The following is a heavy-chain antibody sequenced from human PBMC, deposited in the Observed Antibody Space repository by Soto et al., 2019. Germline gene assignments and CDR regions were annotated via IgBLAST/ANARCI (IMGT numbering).Heavy chain of an antibody. CDR1: GGTFSSYA. J-gene: IGHJ4*02. Sequence: QVQLVQSGAEVKKPGSSVKVSCKASGGTFSSYAISWVRQAPGQGLEWMGGIIPIIGTANYAQKFQGRVTITEDKSTITGDMEVSSVRSEDRAVYYCARSKGTAMGTVMFDYWGQGTLVTVSS. D-gene: IGHD5-18*01. V-gene: IGHV1-69*06. CDR2: IIPIIGTA. CDR3: ARSKGTAMGTVMFDY.